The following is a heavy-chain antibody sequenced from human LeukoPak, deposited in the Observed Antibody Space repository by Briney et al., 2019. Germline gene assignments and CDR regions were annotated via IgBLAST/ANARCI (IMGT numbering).Heavy chain of an antibody. CDR3: ARGKSYYDFWSGYYIPFDY. V-gene: IGHV1-69*05. J-gene: IGHJ4*02. Sequence: GASVKVSCKASGGTFSSYAISWVRQAPGQGLEWMGGIIPIFGTANYAQKFQGRVTITTDESTSTAYMELSSLTSEDTAVYYCARGKSYYDFWSGYYIPFDYWGQRTLVTVSS. CDR1: GGTFSSYA. D-gene: IGHD3-3*01. CDR2: IIPIFGTA.